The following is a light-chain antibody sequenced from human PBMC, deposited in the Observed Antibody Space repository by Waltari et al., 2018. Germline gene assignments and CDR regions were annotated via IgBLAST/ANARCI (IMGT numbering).Light chain of an antibody. CDR1: QGISYY. J-gene: IGKJ2*01. Sequence: DIQMTQSPSSLSASVGDRVTITCLASQGISYYLAWYQQKPGKVPKLLINAASTLQSGVPSRFSGSGSGTDFTLTISSLQPEDVATYYCQNYNSAPYTFGQGTKLEIK. CDR2: AAS. CDR3: QNYNSAPYT. V-gene: IGKV1-27*01.